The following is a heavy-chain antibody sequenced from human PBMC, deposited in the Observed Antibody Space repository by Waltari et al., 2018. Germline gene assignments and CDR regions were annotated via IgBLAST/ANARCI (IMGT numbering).Heavy chain of an antibody. V-gene: IGHV1-8*01. D-gene: IGHD6-13*01. J-gene: IGHJ3*02. Sequence: QVQLVQSGAEVKKPGASVKVSCKASGYTFTSYDINWVRQATGQGLEWMGWMNPNSGNTGYAQKFQGRVTMTRNTSRSTAYMELSSLRSEDTAVYYCARGNDEQQVTNDAFDIWGQGTMVTVSS. CDR3: ARGNDEQQVTNDAFDI. CDR1: GYTFTSYD. CDR2: MNPNSGNT.